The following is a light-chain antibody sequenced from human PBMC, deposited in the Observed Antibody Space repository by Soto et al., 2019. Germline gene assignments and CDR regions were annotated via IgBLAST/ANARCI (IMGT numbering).Light chain of an antibody. V-gene: IGLV2-14*01. J-gene: IGLJ1*01. CDR1: SSDVGLYDY. Sequence: QSVLTQPASVSGCPGQSITSSCTGTSSDVGLYDYVSWYQQHPGKAPQLMIYAVSNRPSGVSNRFSASKSGNTASLFISGLQAEDEADYYCSSYTSDSSYVFGSGTKVTVL. CDR2: AVS. CDR3: SSYTSDSSYV.